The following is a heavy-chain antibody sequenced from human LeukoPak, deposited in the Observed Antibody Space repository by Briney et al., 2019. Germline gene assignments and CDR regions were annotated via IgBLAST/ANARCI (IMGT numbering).Heavy chain of an antibody. V-gene: IGHV3-48*01. D-gene: IGHD4-11*01. CDR1: GFTFSSYS. CDR2: ISNSGSPI. Sequence: PGGSLRLSCAASGFTFSSYSMNWVRQAPGKGLEWISYISNSGSPIYYADSVKGRFTISRDKDKSSLYLQMNSLAADDTAVYYCARGLALGLTVTPKAFDYWGQGTLVTVSS. J-gene: IGHJ4*02. CDR3: ARGLALGLTVTPKAFDY.